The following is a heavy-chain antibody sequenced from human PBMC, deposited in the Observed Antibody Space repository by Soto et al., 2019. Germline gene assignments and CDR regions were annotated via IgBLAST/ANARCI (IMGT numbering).Heavy chain of an antibody. D-gene: IGHD1-1*01. V-gene: IGHV3-74*03. CDR1: GFTLSDNW. CDR2: TNSDGSSV. CDR3: VRAPERRPFDY. J-gene: IGHJ4*02. Sequence: EVQLVESGGGLVQPGGSLRLSCAASGFTLSDNWIHWVRRVPGKGLVWVSRTNSDGSSVTYADSVKGRFTLSRDNAKYTWFLQMDSLRVEDTAMYYCVRAPERRPFDYWGQGTLVTVSS.